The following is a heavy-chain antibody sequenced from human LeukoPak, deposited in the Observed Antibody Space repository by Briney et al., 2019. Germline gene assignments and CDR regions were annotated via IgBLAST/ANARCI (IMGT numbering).Heavy chain of an antibody. CDR3: ARYSSSSGGAAYYLDY. Sequence: GGSLRLSCTASGFTLRNYWMHWVRQVPGKRLVWVSRISGDGSVTNYADSVQGRFTISRDNAKNILYLQINSLRSEDTAVYYCARYSSSSGGAAYYLDYWGHGTLVTVTS. D-gene: IGHD6-6*01. V-gene: IGHV3-74*01. J-gene: IGHJ4*01. CDR2: ISGDGSVT. CDR1: GFTLRNYW.